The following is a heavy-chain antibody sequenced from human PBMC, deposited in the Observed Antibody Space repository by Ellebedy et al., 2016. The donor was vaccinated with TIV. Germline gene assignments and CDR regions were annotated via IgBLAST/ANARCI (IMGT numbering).Heavy chain of an antibody. Sequence: SLKISCAASGFTFDDYAMHWVRQAPGKGLEWVSGISWNSGNIGYADSVKGRFTISRDNARNSLYLQMNSLRPEDTALYYCAKDIGQWLGYFDYWGQGTLVTVSS. J-gene: IGHJ4*02. D-gene: IGHD6-19*01. CDR2: ISWNSGNI. V-gene: IGHV3-9*01. CDR1: GFTFDDYA. CDR3: AKDIGQWLGYFDY.